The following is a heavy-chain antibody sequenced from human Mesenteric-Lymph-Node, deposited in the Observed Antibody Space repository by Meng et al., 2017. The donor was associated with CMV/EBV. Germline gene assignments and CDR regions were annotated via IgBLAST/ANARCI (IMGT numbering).Heavy chain of an antibody. CDR1: GYTFTSYD. V-gene: IGHV1-46*01. Sequence: ASVKVSCKASGYTFTSYDINWVRQAPGQGLEWMGIINPSGGATSYAQKFQGRVTMTRDTSTSTVYMELSSLRSEDTAVYYCAKDRTAMAYFDYWGQGTLVTVSS. J-gene: IGHJ4*02. D-gene: IGHD5-18*01. CDR2: INPSGGAT. CDR3: AKDRTAMAYFDY.